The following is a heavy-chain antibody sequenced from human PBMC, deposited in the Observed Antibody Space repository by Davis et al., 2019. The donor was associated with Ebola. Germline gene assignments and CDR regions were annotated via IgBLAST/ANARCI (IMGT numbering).Heavy chain of an antibody. CDR3: AKVHPPTTVTTGWFHP. J-gene: IGHJ5*02. D-gene: IGHD4-17*01. V-gene: IGHV3-23*01. CDR2: ISVRSIT. CDR1: GFIFSGYA. Sequence: GESLKISCAASGFIFSGYAMSWVRQAPGKGLAWVSSISVRSITYHADSVKGRFTISRDNSKNTLYLQMNSLRAEDTAVYYCAKVHPPTTVTTGWFHPWGQGTLVTVSS.